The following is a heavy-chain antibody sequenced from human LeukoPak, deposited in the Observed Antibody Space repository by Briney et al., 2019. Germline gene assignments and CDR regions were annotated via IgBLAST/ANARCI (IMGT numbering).Heavy chain of an antibody. D-gene: IGHD2-21*02. CDR2: ISGSGGST. Sequence: GRSLRLSCAASGFTFDDYAMHWVRQAPGKGLEWVSAISGSGGSTYYADSVKGRFTISRDNSKNTLYLQMNSLRAEDTAVYYCAKSIFRYCGGDCYEWFDPWGQGTLVTVSS. V-gene: IGHV3-23*01. CDR3: AKSIFRYCGGDCYEWFDP. CDR1: GFTFDDYA. J-gene: IGHJ5*02.